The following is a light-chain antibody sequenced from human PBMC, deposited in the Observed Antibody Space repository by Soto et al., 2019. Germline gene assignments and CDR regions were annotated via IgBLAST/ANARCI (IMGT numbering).Light chain of an antibody. Sequence: QLVLTQSPSASASLGASVKLTCTLSSGHSSYAIAWHQLQPEKGPRYLMNVNSDGSHSKGDRIPDRFSGSSSGAERYLTIFSLQSEDEADYYCQTWDSDIPVVFGGGTKLTVL. V-gene: IGLV4-69*02. CDR2: VNSDGSH. CDR1: SGHSSYA. CDR3: QTWDSDIPVV. J-gene: IGLJ2*01.